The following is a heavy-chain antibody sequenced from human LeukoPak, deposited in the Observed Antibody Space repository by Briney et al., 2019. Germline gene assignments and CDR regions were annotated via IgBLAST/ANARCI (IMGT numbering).Heavy chain of an antibody. CDR1: GFTFSSYW. V-gene: IGHV3-7*01. Sequence: GGSLRFSCAVSGFTFSSYWMNWVRQAPGKGLEWVANIKRDGSEKYYVDSVKGRFTISRDNAKDSLYLQMNSLRAEDTAVYYCAGSILTGYPNFDYWGQGTLVTVSS. CDR2: IKRDGSEK. D-gene: IGHD3-9*01. CDR3: AGSILTGYPNFDY. J-gene: IGHJ4*02.